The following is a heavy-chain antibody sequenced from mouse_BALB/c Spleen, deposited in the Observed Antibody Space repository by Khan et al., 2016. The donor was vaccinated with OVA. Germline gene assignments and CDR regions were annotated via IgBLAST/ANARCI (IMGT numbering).Heavy chain of an antibody. D-gene: IGHD3-1*01. CDR3: SSAARAYCYCMDY. J-gene: IGHJ4*01. CDR2: ILPRSGTT. V-gene: IGHV1-9*01. CDR1: GYTFSTYW. Sequence: QVQLQQSGAELMKPGASVKISCKASGYTFSTYWIEWVKQRPGPGLEWIGEILPRSGTTNYNEKFKGKATFTADTSSNTAYMQLSSLTSEDSAVXYCSSAARAYCYCMDYWGQGTSVTVSS.